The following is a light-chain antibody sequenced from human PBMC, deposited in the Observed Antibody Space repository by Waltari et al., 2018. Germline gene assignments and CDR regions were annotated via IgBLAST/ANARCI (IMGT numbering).Light chain of an antibody. J-gene: IGLJ2*01. CDR2: EDT. Sequence: SYELTQPPSLPVSPGQPARITCPGGAWPKKHVYWYQQKSGQAPVLVIYEDTERPSGIPERFSGSSSGTMATLTISGAQVEDEADYYCYSGDDSGNQEVFGGGTKLTVL. CDR3: YSGDDSGNQEV. CDR1: AWPKKH. V-gene: IGLV3-10*01.